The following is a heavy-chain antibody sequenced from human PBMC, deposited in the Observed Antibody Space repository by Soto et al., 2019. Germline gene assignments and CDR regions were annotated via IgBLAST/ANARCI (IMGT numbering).Heavy chain of an antibody. CDR1: GGSISSGGYS. J-gene: IGHJ4*02. CDR3: ARASTTVTTLDY. Sequence: SETLSLTCAVSGGSISSGGYSWSWIRQPPGKGLEWIGYIYHSGSTYYNPSLKSRVTISVDRSKNQFSLKLSSVTAADTAVYYCARASTTVTTLDYWGQGTQVTVSS. CDR2: IYHSGST. D-gene: IGHD4-17*01. V-gene: IGHV4-30-2*01.